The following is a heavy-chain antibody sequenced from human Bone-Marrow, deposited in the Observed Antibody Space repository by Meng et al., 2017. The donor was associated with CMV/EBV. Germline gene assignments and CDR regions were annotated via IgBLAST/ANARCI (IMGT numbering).Heavy chain of an antibody. CDR3: ARDSYCSSTSCYRLYYYGMDV. Sequence: GGSLRLSCAASGFTFSSYEMNWVRQAPGKGLEWVSYISSSGSTIYYADSVKGRFTISRDNAKNSLYLQMNSLRAEDTAVYYCARDSYCSSTSCYRLYYYGMDVWGQGTTVIVSS. CDR2: ISSSGSTI. J-gene: IGHJ6*02. V-gene: IGHV3-48*03. D-gene: IGHD2-2*02. CDR1: GFTFSSYE.